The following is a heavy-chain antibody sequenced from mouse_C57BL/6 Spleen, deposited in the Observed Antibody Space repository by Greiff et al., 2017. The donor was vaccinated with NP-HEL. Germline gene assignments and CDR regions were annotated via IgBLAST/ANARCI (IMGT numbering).Heavy chain of an antibody. Sequence: EVKLEESGGGLVQPGGSMKLSCAASGFTFSDAWMDWVRQSPEKGLEWVAEIRNKANNHATYYAESVKGRFTISRDDSKSSVYLQMNSLRAEDTGIYYCTRLLWMGYAMDYWGQGTSVTVSS. J-gene: IGHJ4*01. V-gene: IGHV6-6*01. CDR3: TRLLWMGYAMDY. D-gene: IGHD6-2*01. CDR2: IRNKANNHAT. CDR1: GFTFSDAW.